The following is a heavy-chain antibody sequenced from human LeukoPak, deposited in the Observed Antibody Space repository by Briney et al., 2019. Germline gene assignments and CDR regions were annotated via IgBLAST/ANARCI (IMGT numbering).Heavy chain of an antibody. J-gene: IGHJ3*01. CDR2: ISGGGTST. CDR3: ATSQLRT. D-gene: IGHD1-7*01. V-gene: IGHV3-23*01. CDR1: GFTFSSYA. Sequence: GGSLRLSCAASGFTFSSYAMSRVRQAPGKGLEWVSAISGGGTSTNYADSVKGRFTISRDNSKNTLYLQMNSLRAEDTAVYYCATSQLRTWGHGTMVTVSS.